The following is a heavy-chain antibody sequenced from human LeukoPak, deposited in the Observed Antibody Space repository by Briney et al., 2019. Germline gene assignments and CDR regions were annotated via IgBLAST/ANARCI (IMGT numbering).Heavy chain of an antibody. Sequence: ESLKISCQGFGYPFTTSWIGWVRQLPGKGLEWTAIIYAGNSDAKYSPSFQGQVSISTDRSISTAYLHWSSLKVSDTAIYYCAIINHPDGRVYWGQGTLVTVSS. V-gene: IGHV5-51*01. D-gene: IGHD5-24*01. CDR1: GYPFTTSW. J-gene: IGHJ4*02. CDR3: AIINHPDGRVY. CDR2: IYAGNSDA.